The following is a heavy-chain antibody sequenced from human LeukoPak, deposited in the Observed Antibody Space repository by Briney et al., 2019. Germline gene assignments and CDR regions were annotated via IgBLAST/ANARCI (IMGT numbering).Heavy chain of an antibody. Sequence: ASVKVSCKASGYTFTSYDINRVRQATGQGLELMGWMNPNSGNTGYAQKFQGRVTMTRNTSISTAYMELRSLRPKDTAVYYCAIGQQLVRGAFDIWGQGTMVTVSS. J-gene: IGHJ3*02. D-gene: IGHD6-13*01. CDR3: AIGQQLVRGAFDI. CDR1: GYTFTSYD. CDR2: MNPNSGNT. V-gene: IGHV1-8*01.